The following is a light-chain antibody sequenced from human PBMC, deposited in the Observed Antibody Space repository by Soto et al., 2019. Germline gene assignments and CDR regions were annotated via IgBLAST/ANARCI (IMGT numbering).Light chain of an antibody. V-gene: IGKV3-15*01. CDR2: GAS. Sequence: EIVMTQSPATLSVSPGERATLSCRASQSVSSNLAWYQQKPGQAPRLLIYGASTRATGIPARFSGSGSGTDFTLTISSLQSEAFAVYYCQQDNNWPPWTFGQGTKVEIK. CDR3: QQDNNWPPWT. CDR1: QSVSSN. J-gene: IGKJ1*01.